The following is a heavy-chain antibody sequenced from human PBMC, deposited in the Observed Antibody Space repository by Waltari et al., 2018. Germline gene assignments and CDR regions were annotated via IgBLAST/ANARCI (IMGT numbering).Heavy chain of an antibody. CDR1: GFTFTNYA. V-gene: IGHV3-23*04. CDR2: ISAGGGAT. Sequence: EGQQVESGGGLVQPGGSLRLSCATSGFTFTNYAMNWVRQAPGKGREWVAPISAGGGATYYADSMKGRFTISRDNSKNTLYLQMNSLRAEDTAVYYCARVLRMGDLPHLSWGQGTLVTVSS. CDR3: ARVLRMGDLPHLS. D-gene: IGHD3-16*01. J-gene: IGHJ5*02.